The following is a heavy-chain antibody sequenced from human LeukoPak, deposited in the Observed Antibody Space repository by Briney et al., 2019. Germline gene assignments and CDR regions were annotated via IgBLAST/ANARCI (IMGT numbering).Heavy chain of an antibody. CDR2: FDPEDGET. CDR3: ATADSGYDYPPFDY. D-gene: IGHD5-12*01. V-gene: IGHV1-24*01. J-gene: IGHJ4*02. Sequence: ASVKVSCKVSGYTLTELSMHWVRQAPGKGLEWMGGFDPEDGETIYAQKFQGRVTMTEDTSTDTAYMELSSLRSEDTAVYYCATADSGYDYPPFDYWGQGTLVTVSS. CDR1: GYTLTELS.